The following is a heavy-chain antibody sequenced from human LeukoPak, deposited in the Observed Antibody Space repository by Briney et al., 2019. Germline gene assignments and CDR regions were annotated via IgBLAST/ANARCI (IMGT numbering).Heavy chain of an antibody. Sequence: ASVKVSCKASGYTFTGNYMHWVRQAPGQGLEWMGWINPNSGGTNYAQKLQGRVTVTTDTSTSTAYMELRSLRSDDTAVYYCARDRLLWFGRGTLNWFDPWGQGTLVTVSS. V-gene: IGHV1-2*02. J-gene: IGHJ5*02. CDR3: ARDRLLWFGRGTLNWFDP. CDR2: INPNSGGT. CDR1: GYTFTGNY. D-gene: IGHD3-10*01.